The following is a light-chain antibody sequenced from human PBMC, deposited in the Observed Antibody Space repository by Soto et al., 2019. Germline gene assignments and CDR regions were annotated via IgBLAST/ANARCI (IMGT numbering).Light chain of an antibody. CDR1: QSVSSSS. CDR3: QHFGASVWT. Sequence: VLMPSERKLSLSPKQVDLGGRSTSQSVSSSSVAWYRQRPGQAPRLLIYAVSSRAIDTPDRFSGSGSGTEFNLTISRLEPEDFAVYFCQHFGASVWTLAEGTKVDIK. CDR2: AVS. V-gene: IGKV3-20*01. J-gene: IGKJ1*01.